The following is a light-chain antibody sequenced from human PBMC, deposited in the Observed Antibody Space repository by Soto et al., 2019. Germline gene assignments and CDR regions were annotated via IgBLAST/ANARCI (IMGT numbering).Light chain of an antibody. V-gene: IGKV2-28*01. CDR3: MQDLQTPTT. CDR2: LGS. CDR1: QSLLHSNGYNY. Sequence: DIVITHSPLSLPVTPVEPASISCRSSQSLLHSNGYNYLDWYLQKPGQSPQVLIYLGSIRASGVPDRFSGSGSGTDFTLKISRVEAEDVGIYYCMQDLQTPTTFGQGTRWRL. J-gene: IGKJ5*01.